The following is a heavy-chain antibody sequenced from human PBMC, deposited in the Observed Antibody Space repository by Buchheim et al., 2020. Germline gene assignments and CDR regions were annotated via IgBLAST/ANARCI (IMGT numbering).Heavy chain of an antibody. V-gene: IGHV3-48*01. Sequence: VQLVESGGGVVQPGRSLRLSCAASGFAFSNYAIHWVRQAPGKGLEWVSYIRSSSSTIHYADSVKGRFTISRDSSKKTVYLQMNSLRADDTAVYYCAKGIGSYMNYYYYYYMDVWGKGTT. CDR2: IRSSSSTI. CDR3: AKGIGSYMNYYYYYYMDV. J-gene: IGHJ6*03. CDR1: GFAFSNYA. D-gene: IGHD3-10*01.